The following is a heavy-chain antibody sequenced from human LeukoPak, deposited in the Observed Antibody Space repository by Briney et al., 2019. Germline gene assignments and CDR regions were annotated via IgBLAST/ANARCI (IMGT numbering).Heavy chain of an antibody. D-gene: IGHD3-22*01. Sequence: GASVKVSCKASGGTFSSYAISWVRQAPGQGLEWMGRIIPIFGTAHYAQKFQGRVTITTDESTSTAYMELSSLRSEDTAVYYCARADYYDSSRPFDIWGQGTMVTVSS. CDR3: ARADYYDSSRPFDI. CDR2: IIPIFGTA. CDR1: GGTFSSYA. J-gene: IGHJ3*02. V-gene: IGHV1-69*05.